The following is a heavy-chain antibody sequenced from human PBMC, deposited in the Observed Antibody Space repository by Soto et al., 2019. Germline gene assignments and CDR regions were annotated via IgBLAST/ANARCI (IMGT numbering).Heavy chain of an antibody. J-gene: IGHJ6*02. V-gene: IGHV4-61*05. CDR2: IYRTGNT. CDR3: ARQQQFGELTALDV. Sequence: PSETLSLTCSVSGGSISSNNNYWGWIRQPPGKGLEWIGYIYRTGNTKCNPSLKSRVTISVDTSKNQFSLEMNSVSAADTAVYYCARQQQFGELTALDVWGQGTTVT. D-gene: IGHD3-10*01. CDR1: GGSISSNNNY.